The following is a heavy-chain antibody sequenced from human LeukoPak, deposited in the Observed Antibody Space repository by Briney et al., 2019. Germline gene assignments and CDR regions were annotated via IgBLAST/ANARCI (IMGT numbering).Heavy chain of an antibody. J-gene: IGHJ5*02. CDR1: GYTFTNYY. V-gene: IGHV1-46*01. CDR2: INPSGGST. D-gene: IGHD1-26*01. CDR3: ARDNSVGETAWWFDP. Sequence: ASVKVSCKASGYTFTNYYIHWVRQAPGQGLEWMGIINPSGGSTTYAHKFQGRLTMTRDMFTSTDYMELTSLTSDDTAVYYCARDNSVGETAWWFDPWGQGTLVTVSS.